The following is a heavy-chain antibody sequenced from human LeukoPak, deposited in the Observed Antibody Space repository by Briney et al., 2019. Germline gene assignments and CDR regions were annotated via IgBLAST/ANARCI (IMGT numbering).Heavy chain of an antibody. V-gene: IGHV3-23*01. CDR1: GFTFSSYA. D-gene: IGHD2-2*01. CDR3: AKDYGLDIVVVPAAPPFNY. J-gene: IGHJ4*02. Sequence: PGGSLRLSCAASGFTFSSYAMSWVRQAPGKGLEWVSAISGSGGSTYYADPVKGRFTISRDNSKNTLYLQMNSLRAEDTAVYYCAKDYGLDIVVVPAAPPFNYWGQGTLVTVSS. CDR2: ISGSGGST.